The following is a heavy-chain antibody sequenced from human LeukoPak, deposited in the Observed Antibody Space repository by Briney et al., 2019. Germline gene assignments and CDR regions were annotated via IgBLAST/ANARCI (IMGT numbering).Heavy chain of an antibody. Sequence: PGGSLRLSCAASGFTFSSYEMNWVRQAPGKGLEWVSYISSSSSTIYYADSVKGRFTISRDNAKNSLYLQMNSLRAEDTAVYYCARDRRGGDCCDGYFDYWGQGTLVTVSS. CDR3: ARDRRGGDCCDGYFDY. V-gene: IGHV3-48*01. J-gene: IGHJ4*02. CDR1: GFTFSSYE. D-gene: IGHD2-21*02. CDR2: ISSSSSTI.